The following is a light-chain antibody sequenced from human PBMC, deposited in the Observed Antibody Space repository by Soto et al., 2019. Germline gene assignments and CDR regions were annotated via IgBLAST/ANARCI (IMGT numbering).Light chain of an antibody. Sequence: DIQMTQSPSSLSASVGDRVTITCQARQDIRNYLNWYQQKPGKAPSLLIYDASNLRTGVPLRFSGSGSGTDFTLTISSLQPEDIATYYCQHYDHLPPLSFGGGTRLEIK. CDR2: DAS. CDR1: QDIRNY. CDR3: QHYDHLPPLS. J-gene: IGKJ4*01. V-gene: IGKV1-33*01.